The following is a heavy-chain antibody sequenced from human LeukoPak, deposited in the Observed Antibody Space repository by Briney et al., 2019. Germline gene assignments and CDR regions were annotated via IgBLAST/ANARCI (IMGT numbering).Heavy chain of an antibody. CDR3: ARDGRTLSRLRALGWFDP. D-gene: IGHD2/OR15-2a*01. CDR2: INTNTGNP. Sequence: ASVKVSCKASGYTFTSYAMNWVRQAPGQGLEWMGWINTNTGNPTYAQGFTGRFVFSLDTSVSTAYLQISSLKAEDTAVYYCARDGRTLSRLRALGWFDPWGQGTLVTVSS. CDR1: GYTFTSYA. V-gene: IGHV7-4-1*02. J-gene: IGHJ5*02.